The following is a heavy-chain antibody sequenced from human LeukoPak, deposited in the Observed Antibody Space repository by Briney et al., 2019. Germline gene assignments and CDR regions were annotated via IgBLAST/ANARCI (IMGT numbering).Heavy chain of an antibody. CDR3: AKTGGPWD. D-gene: IGHD7-27*01. V-gene: IGHV3-74*01. J-gene: IGHJ4*02. CDR1: GFSFSNYW. CDR2: ISSDGSDT. Sequence: GGSLRLSCAASGFSFSNYWMHWVRQAPGKGLVWVSRISSDGSDTIYADSVKGRFTMSRDNAKNTLYLQMNSLRAEDTAVYYCAKTGGPWDWGQGTLVTVSS.